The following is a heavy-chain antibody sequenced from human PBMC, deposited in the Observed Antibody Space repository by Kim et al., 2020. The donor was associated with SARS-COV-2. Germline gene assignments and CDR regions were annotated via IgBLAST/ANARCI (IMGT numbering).Heavy chain of an antibody. CDR1: GYTFTGYY. CDR3: AREGVFSSSNYYYYGMDV. V-gene: IGHV1-2*06. CDR2: INPNSGGT. D-gene: IGHD6-6*01. J-gene: IGHJ6*04. Sequence: ASVKVSCKASGYTFTGYYMHWVRQAPGQGLEWMGRINPNSGGTNYAQKFQGRVTMTRDTSISTAYMELSRLRSDDTAVYYCAREGVFSSSNYYYYGMDVWAKGTTVPASS.